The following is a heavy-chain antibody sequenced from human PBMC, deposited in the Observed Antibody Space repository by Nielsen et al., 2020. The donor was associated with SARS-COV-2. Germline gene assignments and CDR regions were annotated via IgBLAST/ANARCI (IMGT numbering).Heavy chain of an antibody. CDR1: GFSLSTSGMC. Sequence: SGPTLVKPTQTLTLTCTFSGFSLSTSGMCVSWIRQPPGKALEWLALIDWDDDKYYSTSLKTRPTISKDTSKNQVVLTMTNMDPVDTATYYCARISHDILTGYQTIDYWGQGTLVTVSS. J-gene: IGHJ4*02. D-gene: IGHD3-9*01. CDR2: IDWDDDK. V-gene: IGHV2-70*01. CDR3: ARISHDILTGYQTIDY.